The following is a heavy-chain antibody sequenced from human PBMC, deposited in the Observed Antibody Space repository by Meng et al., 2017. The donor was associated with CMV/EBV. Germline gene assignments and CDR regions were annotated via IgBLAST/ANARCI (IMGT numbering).Heavy chain of an antibody. Sequence: KASGYTFTGYYMHWVRQAPGQGLEWMGWSNPNSGGTNYAQKFQGRVTMTRDTSISTAYMELSRLRSDDTAVYYCARGPAALGENWFDPWGQGTLVTVSS. CDR1: GYTFTGYY. CDR3: ARGPAALGENWFDP. V-gene: IGHV1-2*02. D-gene: IGHD2-2*01. CDR2: SNPNSGGT. J-gene: IGHJ5*02.